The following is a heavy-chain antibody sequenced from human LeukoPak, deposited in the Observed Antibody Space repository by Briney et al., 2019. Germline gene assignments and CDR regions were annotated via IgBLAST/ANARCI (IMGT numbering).Heavy chain of an antibody. CDR3: ARERVVVVPVEGSAFDI. CDR1: EGTFSSYA. D-gene: IGHD2-2*01. Sequence: SVKVSCKASEGTFSSYAISWVRQAPGQGLEWMGGIIPIFGTANYAQKFQGRVTITADESTSTAYMELSSLRSEDTAVYYCARERVVVVPVEGSAFDIWGQGTMVTVSS. CDR2: IIPIFGTA. V-gene: IGHV1-69*13. J-gene: IGHJ3*02.